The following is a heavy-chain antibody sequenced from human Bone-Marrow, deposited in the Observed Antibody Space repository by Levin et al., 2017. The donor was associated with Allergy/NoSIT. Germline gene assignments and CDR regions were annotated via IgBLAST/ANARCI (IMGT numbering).Heavy chain of an antibody. CDR1: GFTFNSYA. CDR2: INSGGTGT. Sequence: QPGGSLRLSCAASGFTFNSYAMNWVRQAPGKGLEWVSSINSGGTGTYYADSVKGRFTISRDNSKSTLSLQMDSLRAEDTGLYFWAGCRVEPTAPGWCNWFDPWGQGTLVTVPS. D-gene: IGHD6-13*01. CDR3: AGCRVEPTAPGWCNWFDP. J-gene: IGHJ5*02. V-gene: IGHV3-23*01.